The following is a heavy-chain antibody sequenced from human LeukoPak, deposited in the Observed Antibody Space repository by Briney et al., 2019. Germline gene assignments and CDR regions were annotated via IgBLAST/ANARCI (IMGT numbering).Heavy chain of an antibody. CDR2: IKKDGSDK. CDR1: GFTFSSLW. Sequence: GGSLRLSCAASGFTFSSLWMTWVRQAPGKGLEWVANIKKDGSDKYYVDSVKGQFTISRDNAKNSLYLQMDSLRADDTAMYYCARGGSSSSWFWYDWGQGTLVTVSS. D-gene: IGHD6-13*01. V-gene: IGHV3-7*01. J-gene: IGHJ4*02. CDR3: ARGGSSSSWFWYD.